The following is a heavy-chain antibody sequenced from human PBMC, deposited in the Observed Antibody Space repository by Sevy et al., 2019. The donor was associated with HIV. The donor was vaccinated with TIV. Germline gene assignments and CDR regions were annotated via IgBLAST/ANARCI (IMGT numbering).Heavy chain of an antibody. V-gene: IGHV3-30*18. J-gene: IGHJ4*02. D-gene: IGHD1-26*01. Sequence: GGSLRLSCAASGFTFSDFGMHWVRQAPGKGLEWVAVISFHETIKFYAESVKGRFTISRDNSKNTLYLEMNGLRAGDTALYYCAKDREVVGAKIDYWGQGTLVTVSS. CDR1: GFTFSDFG. CDR3: AKDREVVGAKIDY. CDR2: ISFHETIK.